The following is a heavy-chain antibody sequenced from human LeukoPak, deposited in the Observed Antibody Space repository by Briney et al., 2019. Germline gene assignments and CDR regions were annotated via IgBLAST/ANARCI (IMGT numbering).Heavy chain of an antibody. CDR1: GFTFSSYG. V-gene: IGHV3-33*01. J-gene: IGHJ4*02. Sequence: PGRSLRLSCAASGFTFSSYGMHWVRQAPGKGLEWVAVIWYDGSTKYYADSVKGRFTISRDNSKNTLYLQMNSLRAEDTAVYYCARDPPFYDSSCYYYDCWGQGTLVTVSS. CDR2: IWYDGSTK. CDR3: ARDPPFYDSSCYYYDC. D-gene: IGHD3-22*01.